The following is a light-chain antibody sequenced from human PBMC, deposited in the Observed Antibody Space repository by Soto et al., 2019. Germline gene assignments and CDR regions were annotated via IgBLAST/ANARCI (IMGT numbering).Light chain of an antibody. J-gene: IGKJ3*01. CDR2: AAS. CDR3: QKYNNAPLIT. Sequence: DIQMTQSPSSLPASVGDRVTITCRASQDISIYLAWYQQKPGKDPKPLIYAASTLQSGVPSRFSGSGSGTDFTLTISSLQPEDVATYYWQKYNNAPLITLGPGTNVDI. V-gene: IGKV1-27*01. CDR1: QDISIY.